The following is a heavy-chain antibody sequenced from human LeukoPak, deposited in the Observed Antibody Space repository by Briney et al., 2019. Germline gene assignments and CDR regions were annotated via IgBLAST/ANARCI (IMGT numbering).Heavy chain of an antibody. V-gene: IGHV4-34*01. J-gene: IGHJ4*02. CDR1: GGSFSAYY. D-gene: IGHD1-26*01. CDR3: ARLRRVGATPFDY. CDR2: IYHSGST. Sequence: SETLSLTCAGYGGSFSAYYWNWIRQPPGKGLEWIGSIYHSGSTYYNPSLKSRVTISVDTSKNQFSLKLSSVTAADTAVYYCARLRRVGATPFDYWGQGTLVTVSS.